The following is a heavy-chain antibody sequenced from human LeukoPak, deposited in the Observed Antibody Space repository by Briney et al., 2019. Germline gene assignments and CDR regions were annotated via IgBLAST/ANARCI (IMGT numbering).Heavy chain of an antibody. CDR2: INHSGST. CDR3: ARGQGKYYDYVWGSYRPRGYFDY. Sequence: SETLSLTCAVYGGSFSGYYWSWIRQSPGKGLEWIGEINHSGSTNYNPSLKSRVTISVDTSKNQFSLKLSSVTAADTAVYYCARGQGKYYDYVWGSYRPRGYFDYWGQGTLVTVSS. J-gene: IGHJ4*02. D-gene: IGHD3-16*02. V-gene: IGHV4-34*01. CDR1: GGSFSGYY.